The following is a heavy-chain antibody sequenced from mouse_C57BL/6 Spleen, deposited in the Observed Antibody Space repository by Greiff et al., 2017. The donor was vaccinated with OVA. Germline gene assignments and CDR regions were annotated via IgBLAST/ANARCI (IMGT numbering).Heavy chain of an antibody. CDR1: GYAFTSYG. J-gene: IGHJ2*01. D-gene: IGHD2-5*01. Sequence: VQLQESGAELVRPGASVKLSCKASGYAFTSYGISWVKQRPGQGLEWIGQIYPRGGNTYYNEKFKGKATLTADKSSSTAYMKLSSLTSEDSAVYFCGRYSNFDDWGKGTTLTASS. CDR2: IYPRGGNT. CDR3: GRYSNFDD. V-gene: IGHV1-81*01.